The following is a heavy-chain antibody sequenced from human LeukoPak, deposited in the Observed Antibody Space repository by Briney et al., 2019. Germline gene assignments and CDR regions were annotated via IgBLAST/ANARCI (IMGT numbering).Heavy chain of an antibody. CDR2: ISSSSSYI. CDR3: ARAAMVRGVIIEDFDY. CDR1: GFTFSSYS. D-gene: IGHD3-10*01. Sequence: TGRSLRLSCAASGFTFSSYSMNWVRQAPGKGLEWVSSISSSSSYIYYADSVKGRFTISRDNAKNSLYLQMNSLRAEDTAVYYCARAAMVRGVIIEDFDYWGQGTLVTVSS. V-gene: IGHV3-21*01. J-gene: IGHJ4*02.